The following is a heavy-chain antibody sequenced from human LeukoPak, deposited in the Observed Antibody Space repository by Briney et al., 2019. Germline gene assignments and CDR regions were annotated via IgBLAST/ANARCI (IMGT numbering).Heavy chain of an antibody. CDR3: ARVTAPDFWSGYQGDYFDY. CDR2: IYYSGST. CDR1: GGSVSSGSYY. Sequence: SETLSLTCTVSGGSVSSGSYYWSWIRQPPGTGLEWIGYIYYSGSTNYNPSLKSRVTISVDTSKNQYSLKLSSVTAADTAVYYCARVTAPDFWSGYQGDYFDYWGQGTLVTVSS. J-gene: IGHJ4*02. V-gene: IGHV4-61*01. D-gene: IGHD3-3*01.